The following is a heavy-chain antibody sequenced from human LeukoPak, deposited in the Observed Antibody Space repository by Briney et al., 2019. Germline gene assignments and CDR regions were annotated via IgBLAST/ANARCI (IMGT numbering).Heavy chain of an antibody. D-gene: IGHD1-7*01. CDR3: ASLANWNYVY. Sequence: SETLSLTCTVSGGSISSYSWSWIRQPPGKGLEWIGYIYYSGSTNYNPSLKSRVTMSVDTSKNQFSLKLNSVTTADTAVYYCASLANWNYVYWGQGTLVTVSS. V-gene: IGHV4-59*01. CDR1: GGSISSYS. CDR2: IYYSGST. J-gene: IGHJ4*02.